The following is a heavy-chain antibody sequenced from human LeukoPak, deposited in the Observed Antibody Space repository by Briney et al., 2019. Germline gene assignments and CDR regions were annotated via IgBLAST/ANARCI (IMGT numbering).Heavy chain of an antibody. CDR3: ARVSTVTTYHLDY. V-gene: IGHV3-23*01. CDR1: GFTFSSYG. Sequence: GGTLRLSCAASGFTFSSYGMSWVRQAPGKGLEWVSAISGSGGSTYYADSVKGRFTISRDNSKNTLYLQMNSLRAEDTAVYYCARVSTVTTYHLDYWGQGTLVTVSS. J-gene: IGHJ4*02. D-gene: IGHD4-17*01. CDR2: ISGSGGST.